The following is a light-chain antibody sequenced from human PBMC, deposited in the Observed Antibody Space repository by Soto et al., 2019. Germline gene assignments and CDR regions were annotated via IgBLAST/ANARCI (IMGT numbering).Light chain of an antibody. CDR2: LSF. Sequence: DIVMTQSPLSLPVTPGEPASISCRSSQSLLHTNGQISLDWHLQKPGQSPPVLFYLSFNRAFGVPDRFSGGGLGRAYTVKISRVEDACVDVYYGIQTIQAPYTFGQGTKLESK. V-gene: IGKV2-28*01. CDR1: QSLLHTNGQIS. J-gene: IGKJ2*01. CDR3: IQTIQAPYT.